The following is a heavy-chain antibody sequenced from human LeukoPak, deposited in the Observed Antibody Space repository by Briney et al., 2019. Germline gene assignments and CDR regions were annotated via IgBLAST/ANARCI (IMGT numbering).Heavy chain of an antibody. D-gene: IGHD2-15*01. V-gene: IGHV3-7*01. CDR2: IKQDGSEK. CDR1: GFTFSSYW. J-gene: IGHJ6*03. Sequence: PGGSLRLSCAASGFTFSSYWMSWVRQAPGKGLEWVANIKQDGSEKYYVDSVKGRFTISRDNAKNSLYLQMNSLRAEDTAVYYCVRDTVVVDATLYYYMDVWGTGTTVTVSS. CDR3: VRDTVVVDATLYYYMDV.